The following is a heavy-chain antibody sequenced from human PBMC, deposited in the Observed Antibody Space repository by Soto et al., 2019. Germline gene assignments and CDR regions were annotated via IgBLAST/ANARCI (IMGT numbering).Heavy chain of an antibody. CDR1: GFTFSNAW. Sequence: GGSLRLSCAASGFTFSNAWMSWVRQAPGKGLEWVGRIKSKTDGGTTDYAAPVKGRFTISRDDSKNTLYLQMNSLKTEDTAAYYCTTGYGDPRYYGMDVWGQGTTVTVSS. D-gene: IGHD4-17*01. CDR2: IKSKTDGGTT. CDR3: TTGYGDPRYYGMDV. J-gene: IGHJ6*02. V-gene: IGHV3-15*01.